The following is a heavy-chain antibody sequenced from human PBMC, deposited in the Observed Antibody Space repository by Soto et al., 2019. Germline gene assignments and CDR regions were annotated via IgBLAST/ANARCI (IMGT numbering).Heavy chain of an antibody. CDR2: ISGSGDST. J-gene: IGHJ6*02. V-gene: IGHV3-23*01. D-gene: IGHD6-13*01. Sequence: EVQLLESGGGLVQPGGSLRLSCAASGFTFSSYAMSWVRQAPGKGLEWVSDISGSGDSTYYADSVRGRFTISRDNSKNTLYLQMNRLRAEDTAVYYCAKDRDGAAAGPTKFYGMDVWGQGTTVTVSS. CDR3: AKDRDGAAAGPTKFYGMDV. CDR1: GFTFSSYA.